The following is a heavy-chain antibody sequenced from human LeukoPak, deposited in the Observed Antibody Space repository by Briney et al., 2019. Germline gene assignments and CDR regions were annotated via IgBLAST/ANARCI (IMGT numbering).Heavy chain of an antibody. D-gene: IGHD3-9*01. Sequence: ASVKVSCKASGYIFVDYYMHWVRQAPGQGLEWMGWINPNSGGTDYAQKFQGRVTMTWDTSINTAYMELSRVTFDDTAVYFCARGTFHDILTGYSPTHRGFDYWGQGTLVTVSS. CDR1: GYIFVDYY. V-gene: IGHV1-2*02. CDR3: ARGTFHDILTGYSPTHRGFDY. CDR2: INPNSGGT. J-gene: IGHJ4*02.